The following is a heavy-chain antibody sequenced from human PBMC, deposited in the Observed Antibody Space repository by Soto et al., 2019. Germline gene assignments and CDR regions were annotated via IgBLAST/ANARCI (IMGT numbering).Heavy chain of an antibody. J-gene: IGHJ4*02. CDR3: ARSYGGNSVTFDF. Sequence: QVQLQQWGAGLLKPSETLSLTCAVYGGSFSGYYWSWIRQPPGKGLEYIGEINHSGSTNYNPSLKSRVTVSVDTSKNQFSLKLSSVTAADTAVYYCARSYGGNSVTFDFWGQGTLVTVSS. CDR2: INHSGST. V-gene: IGHV4-34*01. CDR1: GGSFSGYY. D-gene: IGHD4-17*01.